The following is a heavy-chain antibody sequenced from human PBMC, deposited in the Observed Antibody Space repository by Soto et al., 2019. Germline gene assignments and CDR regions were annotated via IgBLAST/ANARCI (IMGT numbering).Heavy chain of an antibody. CDR3: AHTPYYYGAGRIDP. CDR2: IYWDDDK. Sequence: QITLKESGPTLVKPTQTLTLTCTFSGFSLSTSGVGVGWIRQPPGKALEWLALIYWDDDKRYSPALKSRLTITKDTSKNQVVLTMTNIDPVDTATYYCAHTPYYYGAGRIDPWGQGTLVTVSS. J-gene: IGHJ5*02. CDR1: GFSLSTSGVG. D-gene: IGHD3-10*01. V-gene: IGHV2-5*02.